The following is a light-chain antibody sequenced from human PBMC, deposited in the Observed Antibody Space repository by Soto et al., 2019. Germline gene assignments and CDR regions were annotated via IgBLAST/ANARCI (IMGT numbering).Light chain of an antibody. V-gene: IGKV3-20*01. CDR1: QTIRSNY. Sequence: ETVLTQSPGTLSLSPGERATLSCRASQTIRSNYLAWYRQTPGQAPSLLIYGASNRATGIADRFSGSGSGTDFTLLISRLEPEDFALYYCQQYGSSPLTFGQGTKVEIK. CDR3: QQYGSSPLT. CDR2: GAS. J-gene: IGKJ1*01.